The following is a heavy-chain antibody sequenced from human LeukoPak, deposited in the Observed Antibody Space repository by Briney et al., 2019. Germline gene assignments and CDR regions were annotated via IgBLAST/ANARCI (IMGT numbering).Heavy chain of an antibody. D-gene: IGHD3-22*01. CDR2: ISINGGST. J-gene: IGHJ4*02. CDR3: ASGGSSGYYYVDLDY. V-gene: IGHV3-64*01. Sequence: PGGSLRLSCAASGFTFSSYAMHWVRQAPGKGREYVSAISINGGSTYYANSVKGRFTISRDNSKNTLYLQMGSLRAEQMAVYYCASGGSSGYYYVDLDYWGQGTLVTVSS. CDR1: GFTFSSYA.